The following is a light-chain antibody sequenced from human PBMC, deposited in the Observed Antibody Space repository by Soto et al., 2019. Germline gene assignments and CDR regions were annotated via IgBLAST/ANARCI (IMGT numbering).Light chain of an antibody. CDR1: SSDVGGYDL. Sequence: QSALTQPASVSGSPGQSITISCTGTSSDVGGYDLVSWYQQHPGKAPKLIIYEGSKRPSGISNRFSGSKSGNTASLTISGLQTEDEADYYCSSYTSSSTLFGTGTKLTVL. V-gene: IGLV2-14*02. CDR2: EGS. CDR3: SSYTSSSTL. J-gene: IGLJ1*01.